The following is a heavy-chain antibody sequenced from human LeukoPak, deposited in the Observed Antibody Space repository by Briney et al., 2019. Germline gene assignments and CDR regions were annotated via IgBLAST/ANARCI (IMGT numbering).Heavy chain of an antibody. Sequence: GGSLRLSCAASGFTFSNYAMSWVRQAPGKGLEWVSVIRGSGDTTEYADSVKGRFTISRDNAKNTLYLQMNSLRVEDTAVYYCARGRPHGNDYWGQGTLVTVSS. J-gene: IGHJ4*02. CDR1: GFTFSNYA. D-gene: IGHD4-23*01. V-gene: IGHV3-23*01. CDR2: IRGSGDTT. CDR3: ARGRPHGNDY.